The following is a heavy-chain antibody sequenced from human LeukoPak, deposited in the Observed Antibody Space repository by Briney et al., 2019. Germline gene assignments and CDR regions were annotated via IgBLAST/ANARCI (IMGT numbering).Heavy chain of an antibody. CDR3: NHYDILTEDFDI. CDR1: GGSFSGYY. V-gene: IGHV4-34*01. D-gene: IGHD3-9*01. Sequence: SETLSLTCAVYGGSFSGYYWSWIRQPPGKGLEWIGEINHSGSTNYNPSLKSRVTISVDTSKNQFSLKLSSVTAADAAVYYCNHYDILTEDFDIWGQGTMVTVSS. J-gene: IGHJ3*02. CDR2: INHSGST.